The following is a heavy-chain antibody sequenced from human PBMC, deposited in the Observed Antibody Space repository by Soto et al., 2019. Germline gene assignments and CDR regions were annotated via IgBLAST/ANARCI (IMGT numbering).Heavy chain of an antibody. Sequence: ASVKVSCKASGGTFSSYAISWVQQAPGQGLEWMGGIIPIFGTANYAQKFQGRVTITADESTSTAYMELSSLRSEDTAVYYCGLAANDAFDIWGQGTMVTVS. J-gene: IGHJ3*02. D-gene: IGHD2-15*01. CDR2: IIPIFGTA. CDR1: GGTFSSYA. CDR3: GLAANDAFDI. V-gene: IGHV1-69*13.